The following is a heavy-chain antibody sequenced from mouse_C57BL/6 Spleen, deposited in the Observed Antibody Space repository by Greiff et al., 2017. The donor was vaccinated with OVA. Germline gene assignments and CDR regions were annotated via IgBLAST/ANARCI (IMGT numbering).Heavy chain of an antibody. CDR1: GYAFSSYW. V-gene: IGHV1-80*01. CDR2: IYPGDGDT. J-gene: IGHJ1*03. CDR3: ARKGFGGREWYFDV. Sequence: VQLQHSGAELVKPGASVKISCKASGYAFSSYWMNWVKQRPGKGLEWIGQIYPGDGDTNYNGKFKGKATLTADKSSSTAYMQLSSLTSEDSAVYFCARKGFGGREWYFDVWGTGTTVTVSS. D-gene: IGHD3-1*01.